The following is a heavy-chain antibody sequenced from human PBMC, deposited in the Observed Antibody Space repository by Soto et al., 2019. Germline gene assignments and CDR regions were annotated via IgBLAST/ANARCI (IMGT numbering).Heavy chain of an antibody. CDR1: GFSSSPFW. CDR2: IKQDGREE. D-gene: IGHD6-19*01. CDR3: TGGSGWLQTD. Sequence: EVQLVESGGGLVQPGGSLRLSCADSGFSSSPFWMTWVRQAPGKGLEGVALIKQDGREELYVDSVKGRFTISRDKAKNSVYLQRDSLRVEDTAVYYCTGGSGWLQTDWGQGTLVTVSS. V-gene: IGHV3-7*04. J-gene: IGHJ4*02.